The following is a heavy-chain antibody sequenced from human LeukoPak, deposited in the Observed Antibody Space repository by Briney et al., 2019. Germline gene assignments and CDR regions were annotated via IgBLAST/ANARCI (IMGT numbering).Heavy chain of an antibody. Sequence: PSETLSLTCAVYGGSFSGYYWSWIRQPPGKGLGWIGEINHSGSTNYNPSLKSRVTISVDTSKNQFSLKLSSVTAADTAVYYCASFRGSNYYFDYWGQGTLVTVSS. J-gene: IGHJ4*02. CDR2: INHSGST. CDR1: GGSFSGYY. CDR3: ASFRGSNYYFDY. V-gene: IGHV4-34*01.